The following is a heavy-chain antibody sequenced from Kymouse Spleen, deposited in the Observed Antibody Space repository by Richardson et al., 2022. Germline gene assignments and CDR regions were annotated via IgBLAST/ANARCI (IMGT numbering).Heavy chain of an antibody. V-gene: IGHV4-34*01. CDR1: GGSFSGYY. D-gene: IGHD1-7*01. Sequence: QVQLQQWGAGLLKPSETLSLTCAVYGGSFSGYYWSWIRQPPGKGLEWIGEINHSGSTNYNPSLKSRVTISVDTSKNQFSLKLSSVTAADTAVYYCAREMELFDAFDIWGQGTMVTVSS. J-gene: IGHJ3*02. CDR2: INHSGST. CDR3: AREMELFDAFDI.